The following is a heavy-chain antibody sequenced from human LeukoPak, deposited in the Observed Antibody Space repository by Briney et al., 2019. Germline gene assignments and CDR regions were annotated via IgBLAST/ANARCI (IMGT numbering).Heavy chain of an antibody. CDR1: GFTFDDSA. Sequence: PGGSLRLSCAASGFTFDDSAIHWVRQAPGKGLEWVSLITGAGGSTYYADSVKGRFTISRDNSKSSLCLQMNSLRTEDTALYYCAKATGYTSGWYGYHFDFWGQGTLVSVSS. CDR2: ITGAGGST. J-gene: IGHJ4*02. CDR3: AKATGYTSGWYGYHFDF. D-gene: IGHD6-19*01. V-gene: IGHV3-43*02.